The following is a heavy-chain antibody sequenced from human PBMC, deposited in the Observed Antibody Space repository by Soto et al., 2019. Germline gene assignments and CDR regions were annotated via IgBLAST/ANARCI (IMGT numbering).Heavy chain of an antibody. CDR2: IYYSGST. V-gene: IGHV4-39*01. CDR3: ARIYSGGWAGYYYYGMDV. D-gene: IGHD6-19*01. CDR1: GGSLSSSSYY. Sequence: PSETLSLTCTVSGGSLSSSSYYWGWIRQPPGKGLEWIGSIYYSGSTYYNPSLKSRVTISVDTSKKQFSLKLSSVTAADTAVYYCARIYSGGWAGYYYYGMDVWGQGTTVTVSS. J-gene: IGHJ6*02.